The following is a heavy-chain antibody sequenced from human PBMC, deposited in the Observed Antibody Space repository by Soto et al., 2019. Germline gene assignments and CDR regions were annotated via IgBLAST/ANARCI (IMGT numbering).Heavy chain of an antibody. V-gene: IGHV1-2*04. J-gene: IGHJ3*02. CDR3: ATSTDSWHHGAFAI. D-gene: IGHD2-15*01. CDR1: GYTFTGYY. Sequence: RASVKVSCKASGYTFTGYYMHWVRQAPGQGLEWMGWINPNSGGTNYAQKFQGWVTMTRDTSISTAYMELSRLRSDDTAVYYCATSTDSWHHGAFAIWGQGTMVTVSS. CDR2: INPNSGGT.